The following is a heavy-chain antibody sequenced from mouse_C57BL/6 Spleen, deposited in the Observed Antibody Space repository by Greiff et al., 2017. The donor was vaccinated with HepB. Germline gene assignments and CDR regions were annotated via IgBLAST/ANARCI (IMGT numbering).Heavy chain of an antibody. Sequence: QVQLQQSGAELVKPGASVKISCKASGYAFSSYWMNWVKQRPGKGLEWIGQIYPGDGDTNYNGKFKGKATLTADKSSSTAYMQLSSLTSEDSAVYFCATQRANYGLAMGYWGQGTSVTVSS. CDR3: ATQRANYGLAMGY. CDR2: IYPGDGDT. D-gene: IGHD1-1*01. CDR1: GYAFSSYW. V-gene: IGHV1-80*01. J-gene: IGHJ4*01.